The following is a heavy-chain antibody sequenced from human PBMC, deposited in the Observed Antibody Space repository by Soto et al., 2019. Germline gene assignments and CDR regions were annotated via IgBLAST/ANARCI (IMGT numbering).Heavy chain of an antibody. Sequence: QVQLQESGPGLVKPSETLSLTCTVSGGSISSYYWSWIRQPPGKGLEWIGYIYDSGSTNYNPSLKGRVTISLATSETQFSLKTSSVTAADTAVYYCATHNDRGDPGTLGYWGQGTLVTVSS. D-gene: IGHD1-1*01. CDR3: ATHNDRGDPGTLGY. CDR2: IYDSGST. CDR1: GGSISSYY. V-gene: IGHV4-4*09. J-gene: IGHJ4*02.